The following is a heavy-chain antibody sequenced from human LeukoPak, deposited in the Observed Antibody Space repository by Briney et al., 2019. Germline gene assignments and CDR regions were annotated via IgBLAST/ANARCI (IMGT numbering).Heavy chain of an antibody. CDR1: GGSISSGSYY. CDR3: AKGLRDTSGWWGWFDP. V-gene: IGHV4-61*02. Sequence: SQTLSLTCTVSGGSISSGSYYWNWIRQPAGKGLEWIGRIYTSGSTNYNPSLKSRVTISVDTSKNQFSLKLTSVTAADTAVYYCAKGLRDTSGWWGWFDPWGQGTQVTVSS. J-gene: IGHJ5*02. CDR2: IYTSGST. D-gene: IGHD6-19*01.